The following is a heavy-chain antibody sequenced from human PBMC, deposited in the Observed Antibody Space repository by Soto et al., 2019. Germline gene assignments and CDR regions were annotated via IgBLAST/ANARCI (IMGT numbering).Heavy chain of an antibody. CDR2: MNSGGRS. D-gene: IGHD6-6*01. Sequence: EVQLLESGGGLVQPGGPLRLSGAASGFRFRNNSMSWVRRAPGKGLGGASGMNSGGRSYYADSVKGRFTISRDTSKNMLYLQMNSLRADDTAVFYCAKALQYSSSRDYFYYCMDVWGQGTTVTVSS. CDR1: GFRFRNNS. J-gene: IGHJ6*02. V-gene: IGHV3-23*01. CDR3: AKALQYSSSRDYFYYCMDV.